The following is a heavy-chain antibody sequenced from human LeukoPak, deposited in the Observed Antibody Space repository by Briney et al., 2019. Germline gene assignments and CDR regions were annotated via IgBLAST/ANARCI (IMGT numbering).Heavy chain of an antibody. J-gene: IGHJ6*03. Sequence: GGSLRLSCAASGFSFSTYNMNWVRQAPGKGLEWVSSITSSSTYIYYADSVKGRFTISRDNAKNSLYLQMNSLRDEDTAVYYCARDPYSGSYGDYYYYYMDVWGKGTTVTISS. V-gene: IGHV3-21*01. D-gene: IGHD1-26*01. CDR3: ARDPYSGSYGDYYYYYMDV. CDR2: ITSSSTYI. CDR1: GFSFSTYN.